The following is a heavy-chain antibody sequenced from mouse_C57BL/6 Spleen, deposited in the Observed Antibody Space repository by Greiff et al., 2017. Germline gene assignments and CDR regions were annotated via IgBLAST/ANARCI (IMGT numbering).Heavy chain of an antibody. CDR1: GYTFTSYW. V-gene: IGHV1-55*01. Sequence: QVQLQQSGAELVKPGASVKMSYKASGYTFTSYWITWVKQRPGQGLEWIGDIYPGSGSTNYNEKFKSKATLTVDTSSSTAYMQLSSLTSEDSAVYYCARSGYSNPAWFAYWGQGTLVTVSA. CDR2: IYPGSGST. J-gene: IGHJ3*01. D-gene: IGHD2-5*01. CDR3: ARSGYSNPAWFAY.